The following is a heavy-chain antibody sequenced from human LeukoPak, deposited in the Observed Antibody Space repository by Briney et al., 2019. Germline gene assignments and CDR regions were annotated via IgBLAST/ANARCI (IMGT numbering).Heavy chain of an antibody. CDR2: IRFDGSNA. V-gene: IGHV3-30*02. J-gene: IGHJ4*02. CDR1: GFSFSTYN. Sequence: GGSLRLSCATSGFSFSTYNMHWVRQAPGEGLDWVAFIRFDGSNACYGDSVKGRFTISRDNSDNTLYLQMNSLTAEDTAVYHCVADFDYWGQGTLVTVSS. CDR3: VADFDY.